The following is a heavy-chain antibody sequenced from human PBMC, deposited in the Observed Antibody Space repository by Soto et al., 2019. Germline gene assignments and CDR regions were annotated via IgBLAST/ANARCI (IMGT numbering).Heavy chain of an antibody. D-gene: IGHD3-3*01. CDR2: IYYSGST. V-gene: IGHV4-31*03. CDR3: ARWWSGSRQGFDP. Sequence: QVQLQESGPGLVKPSQTLSLTCTVSGGSISSGDYYWSWIRQHPGKGLEWIGYIYYSGSTYYNPSRKRRVTLSVDTSKNQFSLKLSSVTAADTAVYYCARWWSGSRQGFDPWGQGTLVTVSS. J-gene: IGHJ5*02. CDR1: GGSISSGDYY.